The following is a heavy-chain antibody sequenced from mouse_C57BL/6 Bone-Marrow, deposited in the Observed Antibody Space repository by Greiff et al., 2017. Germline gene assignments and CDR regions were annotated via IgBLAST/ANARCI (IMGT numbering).Heavy chain of an antibody. J-gene: IGHJ2*01. Sequence: VQLVESGAELVRPGTSVKVSCKASGYAFTNYLIEWVKQRPGQGLEWIGVINPGSGGTNYNEKFKGKATLTADKSSSTAYMQLSSLTSEDSAVYFGARWWVYFDDGGKGTTLTVPS. V-gene: IGHV1-54*01. CDR1: GYAFTNYL. CDR2: INPGSGGT. D-gene: IGHD1-1*02. CDR3: ARWWVYFDD.